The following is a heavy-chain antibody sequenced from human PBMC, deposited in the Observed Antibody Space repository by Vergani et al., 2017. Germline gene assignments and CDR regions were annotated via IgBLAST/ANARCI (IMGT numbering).Heavy chain of an antibody. D-gene: IGHD4-17*01. CDR3: AHEGGYGDLDY. CDR1: GFTFSSYW. J-gene: IGHJ4*02. CDR2: IKQDGSEK. Sequence: EVQLVESGGGLVQPGGSLRLSCAASGFTFSSYWMSWVRQAPGKGLEWVANIKQDGSEKYYVDSVKGRFTISRDNAKNSLYLQMNSLRAEDTAVYYCAHEGGYGDLDYWGQRTLVTVSS. V-gene: IGHV3-7*01.